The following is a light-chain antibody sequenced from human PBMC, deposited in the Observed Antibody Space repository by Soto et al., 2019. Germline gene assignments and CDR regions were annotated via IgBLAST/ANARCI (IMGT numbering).Light chain of an antibody. CDR1: SSDVGGYNY. J-gene: IGLJ1*01. V-gene: IGLV2-8*01. CDR2: EVS. CDR3: SSYAGSNNFV. Sequence: QSALTQPPSASGSPGQSVTISCTGTSSDVGGYNYVSWYQQHPGKAPKLMIYEVSKRPSGAPDRFSGSKSGNTASLTVSGLQAEDEADYYCSSYAGSNNFVFGTGTKLTVL.